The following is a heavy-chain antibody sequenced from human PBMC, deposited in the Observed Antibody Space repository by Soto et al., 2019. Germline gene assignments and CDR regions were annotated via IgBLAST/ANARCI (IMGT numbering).Heavy chain of an antibody. D-gene: IGHD5-12*01. CDR3: TGIYAMSS. CDR2: IKEDGSQR. J-gene: IGHJ5*02. V-gene: IGHV3-7*01. CDR1: GFTFSSHW. Sequence: GGSLRLSCTASGFTFSSHWMNWVRQAPGKGLEWVANIKEDGSQRNYVDSVMGRFTASRDNAKNSLYLEMNSLRAEDTTVYYCTGIYAMSSWGQGTLVTVSS.